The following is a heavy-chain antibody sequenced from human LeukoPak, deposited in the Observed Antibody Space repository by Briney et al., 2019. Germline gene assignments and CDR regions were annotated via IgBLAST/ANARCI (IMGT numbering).Heavy chain of an antibody. V-gene: IGHV4-59*01. CDR1: GGSIRSYY. D-gene: IGHD6-19*01. CDR3: ARVHPVAGTDY. CDR2: IYYSGST. J-gene: IGHJ4*02. Sequence: SETLSLTCTVSGGSIRSYYWSWIRQPPGEGLEWIGYIYYSGSTNYNPSLKSRVTISEDTSKNQFSLKLSSVTAADTAVYYCARVHPVAGTDYWGQGTLVTVSS.